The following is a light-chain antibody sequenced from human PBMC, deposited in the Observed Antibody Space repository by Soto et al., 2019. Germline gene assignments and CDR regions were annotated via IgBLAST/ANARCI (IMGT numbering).Light chain of an antibody. V-gene: IGKV1-5*03. CDR2: QVS. CDR1: QNINTW. CDR3: QQYRGYWT. Sequence: DIQMTQSPSTLSASVVDRVTISCRASQNINTWLAWYQQKPGKAPHLLIYQVSHLQSGVPSRFSGSGSGTEFTLTSSSLQPDDCSTYYCQQYRGYWTFGQGTKVEIK. J-gene: IGKJ1*01.